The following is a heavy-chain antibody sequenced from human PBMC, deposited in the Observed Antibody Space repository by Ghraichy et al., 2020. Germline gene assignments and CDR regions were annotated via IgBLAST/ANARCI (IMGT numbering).Heavy chain of an antibody. V-gene: IGHV3-23*01. CDR1: GFTFSSDA. J-gene: IGHJ4*02. CDR2: ISGSGGSA. D-gene: IGHD5-18*01. CDR3: AKDKADTAMVDYYFYY. Sequence: GGSLRLSCAASGFTFSSDAMSWVRQAPGKGLEWVSAISGSGGSAYYADSVKGQFTISRDNSKNTLYLQMNSLRAEDTAVYYCAKDKADTAMVDYYFYYCGQRTLVIVPS.